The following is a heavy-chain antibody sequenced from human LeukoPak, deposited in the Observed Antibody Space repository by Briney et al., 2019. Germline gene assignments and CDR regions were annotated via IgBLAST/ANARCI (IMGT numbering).Heavy chain of an antibody. CDR1: GFTFSDYY. V-gene: IGHV3-11*05. Sequence: PGGSLRLSCAASGFTFSDYYMSWIRQAPGKGLEWVSYISSSSSYTNYADSVKGRFTISRDNAKNSLYLQMNSLRAEDTAVYYCARDGSGSYYGMDVWGQGTTVTDSS. CDR3: ARDGSGSYYGMDV. CDR2: ISSSSSYT. D-gene: IGHD3-10*01. J-gene: IGHJ6*02.